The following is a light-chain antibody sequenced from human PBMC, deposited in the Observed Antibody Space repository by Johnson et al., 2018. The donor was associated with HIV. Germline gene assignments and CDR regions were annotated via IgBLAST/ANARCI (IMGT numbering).Light chain of an antibody. CDR3: GTWDSSLSAFYV. Sequence: QSVLTQPPSVSAAPGQKVTISCSGSSSNIGNNYVSWYQHLPGTAPKLLIYDNNKRPSGIPDRFSGSKSGTSATLGITGLQTGDEADYYCGTWDSSLSAFYVFGTGTKVTVI. J-gene: IGLJ1*01. CDR2: DNN. CDR1: SSNIGNNY. V-gene: IGLV1-51*01.